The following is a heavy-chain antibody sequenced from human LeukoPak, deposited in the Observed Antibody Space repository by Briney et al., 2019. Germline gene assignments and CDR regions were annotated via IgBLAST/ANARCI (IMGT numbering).Heavy chain of an antibody. CDR1: GFTFSSYA. Sequence: GGSLRLSCAASGFTFSSYAMSWVRQAPGKGLEWVSAISGSGGSTYYADSVKGRFTISRDSSKNTLYLQMNSLRAEDTAVYYCARETDSSGYYIDYWGQGTLVTVSS. V-gene: IGHV3-23*01. CDR2: ISGSGGST. J-gene: IGHJ4*02. D-gene: IGHD3-22*01. CDR3: ARETDSSGYYIDY.